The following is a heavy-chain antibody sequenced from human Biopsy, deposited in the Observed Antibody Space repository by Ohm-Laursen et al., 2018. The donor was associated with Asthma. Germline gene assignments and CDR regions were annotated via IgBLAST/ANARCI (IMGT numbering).Heavy chain of an antibody. CDR3: ARGDSSNWSHYYFDY. CDR2: ISYNGGNK. CDR1: GFTFSIYD. D-gene: IGHD3-22*01. Sequence: SLRLSCSASGFTFSIYDIHWVRQAPGKGLEWVAVISYNGGNKFYGDSVKGRFTLSRDNSKNTLYLQMNSLRAEDTAVYYCARGDSSNWSHYYFDYWGQGTLVTVSS. V-gene: IGHV3-30*03. J-gene: IGHJ4*02.